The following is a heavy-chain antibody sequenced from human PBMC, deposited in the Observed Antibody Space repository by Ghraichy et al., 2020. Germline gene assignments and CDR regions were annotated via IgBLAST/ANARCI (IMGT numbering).Heavy chain of an antibody. CDR3: ASSGYCSGGGCYPRFWY. CDR2: IYYSGST. D-gene: IGHD2-15*01. CDR1: GGSISSVYYY. V-gene: IGHV4-39*01. J-gene: IGHJ4*02. Sequence: SETLSLTCTVSGGSISSVYYYWGWIRQPPGKGLEWIGNIYYSGSTYYNPSLKSRVTISVDTSKNQFFLKLSSVTAADTAVYYCASSGYCSGGGCYPRFWYWGQGTLVTVSS.